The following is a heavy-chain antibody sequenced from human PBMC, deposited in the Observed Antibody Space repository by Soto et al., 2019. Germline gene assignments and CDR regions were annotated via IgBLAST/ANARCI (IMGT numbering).Heavy chain of an antibody. Sequence: GSLRLSCAASGFTFSSYSMNWVRQAPGKGLEWVSYISSSSSTIYYADSVKGRFTISRDNAKNSLYLQMNSLKASDTAVYFCARLSSGSNFFSDYWGQGTLVTVSS. J-gene: IGHJ4*02. CDR3: ARLSSGSNFFSDY. CDR1: GFTFSSYS. V-gene: IGHV3-48*01. D-gene: IGHD3-22*01. CDR2: ISSSSSTI.